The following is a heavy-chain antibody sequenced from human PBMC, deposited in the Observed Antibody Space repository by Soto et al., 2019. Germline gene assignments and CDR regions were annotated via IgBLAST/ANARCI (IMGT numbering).Heavy chain of an antibody. CDR1: GYTFTSYD. V-gene: IGHV1-8*01. CDR3: ASPSICLRSTCYLDY. D-gene: IGHD2-15*01. J-gene: IGHJ4*02. CDR2: MNPHSGET. Sequence: QGQLLQSGAEVKKPGASVKVSCKASGYTFTSYDINWVRQAPGQGLEWMGWMNPHSGETGYAQNLQGRVTMSMNTAMSTDYMGLSSLRSGDTPVIYCASPSICLRSTCYLDYWGQGTLLTVSS.